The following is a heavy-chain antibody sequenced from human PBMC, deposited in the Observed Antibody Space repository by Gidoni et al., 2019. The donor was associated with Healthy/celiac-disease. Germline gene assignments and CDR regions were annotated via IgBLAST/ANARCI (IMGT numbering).Heavy chain of an antibody. Sequence: QVQLVESGGGVVQPGRSLRLSCAASGFTFSSYAMHWVRQAPGKGLEWVAVISYDGSNKYYADSVKGRFTISRDNSKNTLYLQMNSLRAEDTAVYYCVVQYSSSGADFDYWGQGTLVTVSS. V-gene: IGHV3-30*01. CDR1: GFTFSSYA. CDR2: ISYDGSNK. D-gene: IGHD6-6*01. J-gene: IGHJ4*02. CDR3: VVQYSSSGADFDY.